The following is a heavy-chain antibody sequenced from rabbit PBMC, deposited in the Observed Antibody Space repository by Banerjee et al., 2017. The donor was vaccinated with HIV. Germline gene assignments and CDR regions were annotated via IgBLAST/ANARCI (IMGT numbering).Heavy chain of an antibody. J-gene: IGHJ4*01. D-gene: IGHD4-1*01. CDR1: GFSFSSSYW. CDR2: MDAGSSGTT. Sequence: QEQLEESGGDLVKPEGSLTLTCTASGFSFSSSYWICWVRQAPGKGLEWIACMDAGSSGTTNYASWAKGRFTISKTSSTTVTLQMTSLTAADTATYFCARGGWGDGRFNLWGQGTLVTVS. V-gene: IGHV1S45*01. CDR3: ARGGWGDGRFNL.